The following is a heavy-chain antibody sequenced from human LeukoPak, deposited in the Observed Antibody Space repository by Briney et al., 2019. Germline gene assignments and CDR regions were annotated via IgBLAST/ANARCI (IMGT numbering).Heavy chain of an antibody. J-gene: IGHJ4*02. Sequence: GGSLTLSCAASGFTFSSYGMHWVRQAPGKGLEWVAVISYDGSNKYYADSVKGRFTISRDNSKNTLYLQMNSLRAEDTAVYYCAKDMMGATENDYWGQGTLVTVSS. CDR2: ISYDGSNK. V-gene: IGHV3-30*18. CDR1: GFTFSSYG. D-gene: IGHD1-26*01. CDR3: AKDMMGATENDY.